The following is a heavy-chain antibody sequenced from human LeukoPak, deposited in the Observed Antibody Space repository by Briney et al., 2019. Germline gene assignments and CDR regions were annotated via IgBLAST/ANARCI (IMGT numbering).Heavy chain of an antibody. J-gene: IGHJ5*02. CDR2: ISSGSDYI. D-gene: IGHD6-19*01. Sequence: PGGSLRLSCAASGFTFSSYNMHWVRLAPGKGPEWVSSISSGSDYIYYTDSVKGRFTISRENTKNSLYLQMNNLRAEDTAVYYCVRSSSGWYLNPWGQGTLVTVSS. V-gene: IGHV3-21*01. CDR3: VRSSSGWYLNP. CDR1: GFTFSSYN.